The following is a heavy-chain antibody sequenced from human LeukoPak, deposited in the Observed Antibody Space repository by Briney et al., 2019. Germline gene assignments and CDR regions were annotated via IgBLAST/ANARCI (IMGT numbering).Heavy chain of an antibody. J-gene: IGHJ5*02. CDR3: ARSIASSGYYDNWFDP. CDR2: IFYSGST. CDR1: SGSISTSNYY. D-gene: IGHD3-22*01. V-gene: IGHV4-39*07. Sequence: PSETLSLTCTVSSGSISTSNYYWGWVRQPPGKALEWIGNIFYSGSTYYSPSLKSRVTISLDTSRNQFSLKLNSVTAADTAVYYCARSIASSGYYDNWFDPWGQGTLVTVSS.